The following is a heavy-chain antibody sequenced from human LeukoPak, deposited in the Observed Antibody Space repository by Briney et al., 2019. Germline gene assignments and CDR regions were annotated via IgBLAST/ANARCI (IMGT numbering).Heavy chain of an antibody. CDR1: GGSISSYY. D-gene: IGHD6-19*01. CDR3: ATRTLYSTGWRD. V-gene: IGHV4-59*08. Sequence: PSETLSLTCTVSGGSISSYYWSWIRQPPGKGLEWIGNIYYTGTTNYNPSLQSRATISVDSSKSQFPLRLRSVTAADTAMYYCATRTLYSTGWRDWGQGTLVTVSS. J-gene: IGHJ4*02. CDR2: IYYTGTT.